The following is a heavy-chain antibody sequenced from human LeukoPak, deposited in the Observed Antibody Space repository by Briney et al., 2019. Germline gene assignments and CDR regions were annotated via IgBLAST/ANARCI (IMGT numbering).Heavy chain of an antibody. J-gene: IGHJ3*02. Sequence: SETLSLTCTVSGGSISSYYWSWIRQPPGKGLEWIGYIYYSGSTNYNPSIKSRVTISVDTSKNQFSLKLSSVTAADTAVYYCARELGGNSLAFDIWGQGTMVTVSS. V-gene: IGHV4-59*01. CDR1: GGSISSYY. D-gene: IGHD4-23*01. CDR3: ARELGGNSLAFDI. CDR2: IYYSGST.